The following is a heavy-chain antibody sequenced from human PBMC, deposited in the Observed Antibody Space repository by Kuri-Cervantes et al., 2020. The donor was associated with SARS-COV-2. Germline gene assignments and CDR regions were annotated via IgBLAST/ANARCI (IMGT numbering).Heavy chain of an antibody. Sequence: SETLSLTCAVSGGSLTITNWWSWVRQPPGKGLEWNGEIHHSGDTSYNSSLKSRVTISLDKSKNQFSLKLNSVTAADTAVYYCANLGPGGHAYSFLDYWGQGTLVTVSS. CDR2: IHHSGDT. V-gene: IGHV4-4*02. D-gene: IGHD4-11*01. CDR1: GGSLTITNW. J-gene: IGHJ4*02. CDR3: ANLGPGGHAYSFLDY.